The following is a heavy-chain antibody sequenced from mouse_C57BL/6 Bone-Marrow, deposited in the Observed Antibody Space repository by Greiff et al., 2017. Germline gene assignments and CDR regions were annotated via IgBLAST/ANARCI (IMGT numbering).Heavy chain of an antibody. CDR2: IHPNSGST. D-gene: IGHD1-1*02. J-gene: IGHJ4*01. Sequence: QVQLQQPGAELVKPGASVTLSCKASGYTFTSYWMHWVKQRPGQGLEWIGMIHPNSGSTNYNEKFKSKATLTVDKSSSTAYMQLSSLTSEDSAVYYCARGPFGGYPYYYAMDDWGQGTSVTVSS. CDR1: GYTFTSYW. CDR3: ARGPFGGYPYYYAMDD. V-gene: IGHV1-64*01.